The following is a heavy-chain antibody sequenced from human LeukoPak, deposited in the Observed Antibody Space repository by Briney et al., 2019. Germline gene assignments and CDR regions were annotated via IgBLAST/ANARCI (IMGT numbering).Heavy chain of an antibody. CDR1: GFTFTTYA. CDR3: AKNSPGRAIDY. Sequence: GGSLRLSRAASGFTFTTYAMSWVRQAPGKGLEWVSTIGTGRDTYYADSVKGRFTISRDNSKNTLSLQMNSLRAEDTAKYYCAKNSPGRAIDYWGQGTLVTVSS. V-gene: IGHV3-23*01. J-gene: IGHJ4*02. CDR2: IGTGRDT. D-gene: IGHD2-15*01.